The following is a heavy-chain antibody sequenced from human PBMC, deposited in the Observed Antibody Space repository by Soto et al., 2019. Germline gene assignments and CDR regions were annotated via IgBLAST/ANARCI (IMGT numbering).Heavy chain of an antibody. CDR2: INPNSGGT. V-gene: IGHV1-2*04. J-gene: IGHJ6*02. CDR3: ARFVNTVNSYYGMDV. CDR1: GYTFTGYY. Sequence: GASVKVSCKASGYTFTGYYMHWVRQAPGQGLEWMGWINPNSGGTNYAQKFQGWVTMTRDTSISTAYMELSRLRSDDTAVYYCARFVNTVNSYYGMDVWGQGTTVTVTS. D-gene: IGHD4-17*01.